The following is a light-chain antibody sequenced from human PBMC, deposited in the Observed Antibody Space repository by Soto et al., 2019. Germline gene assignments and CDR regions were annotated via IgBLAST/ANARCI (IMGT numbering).Light chain of an antibody. CDR1: SGDVGGYTY. J-gene: IGLJ2*01. CDR3: CSSGGRNGFVV. CDR2: EVS. V-gene: IGLV2-8*01. Sequence: QSALTQPPSASESPGQSVTISFTGVSGDVGGYTYVSWYQHYPGKAPKLLIYEVSKRPQGVPDRFTGSKSGNTASLTVSGLQPDDEAYSYCCSSGGRNGFVVFGGGTKLTVL.